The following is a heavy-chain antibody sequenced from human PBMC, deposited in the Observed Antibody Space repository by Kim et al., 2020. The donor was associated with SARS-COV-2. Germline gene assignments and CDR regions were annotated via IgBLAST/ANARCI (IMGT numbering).Heavy chain of an antibody. CDR1: GGSISSSSYY. J-gene: IGHJ4*02. V-gene: IGHV4-39*01. Sequence: SETLSLTCTVSGGSISSSSYYWAWIRQPPGKGLEWIGKIYYSGSTHYNPSLKSRVTISVDTSKNQFSLKLSSVTAADTAMYYCARTPHSVSSRWYLLPAFDYWGQGTLVTVSS. CDR2: IYYSGST. CDR3: ARTPHSVSSRWYLLPAFDY. D-gene: IGHD6-13*01.